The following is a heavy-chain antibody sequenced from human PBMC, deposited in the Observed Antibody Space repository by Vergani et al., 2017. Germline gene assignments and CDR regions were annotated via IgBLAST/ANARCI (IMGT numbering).Heavy chain of an antibody. CDR3: ARDLKGKTYNWNPGDLDY. V-gene: IGHV3-23*01. Sequence: EVQLLESGEGLLKPGGSLRLSVAASGFPLTSYARGWVPQAPGKGLEGVSSISVSVGSTYYADSVKGRFTISRDNSKNTLYLQMNSLRAEDTAVYYCARDLKGKTYNWNPGDLDYWGQGTLVTVSS. J-gene: IGHJ4*02. D-gene: IGHD1-1*01. CDR1: GFPLTSYA. CDR2: ISVSVGST.